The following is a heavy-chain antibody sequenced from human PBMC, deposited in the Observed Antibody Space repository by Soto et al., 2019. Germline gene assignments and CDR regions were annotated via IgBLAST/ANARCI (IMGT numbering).Heavy chain of an antibody. V-gene: IGHV1-69*01. CDR2: IIPVYGTP. CDR3: SIVTAYGMDV. D-gene: IGHD2-15*01. CDR1: GGTFNKYA. Sequence: QVQLEQSGAEVKKPGSSLKVSCKATGGTFNKYAISWVRQAPGQGLEWMAGIIPVYGTPNYAQRFQDRVTIIADESTTTAYMEVNSLTSEDTSIYYCSIVTAYGMDVWGPGTKVIVSS. J-gene: IGHJ6*02.